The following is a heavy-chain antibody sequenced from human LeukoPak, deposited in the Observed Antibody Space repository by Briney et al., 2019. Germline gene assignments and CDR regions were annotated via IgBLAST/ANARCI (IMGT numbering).Heavy chain of an antibody. CDR1: GFTFSNYG. V-gene: IGHV3-23*01. J-gene: IGHJ4*02. CDR3: AKASVWTMVRVVSYFDD. CDR2: ISGSGDNT. D-gene: IGHD3-10*01. Sequence: GETLRLSCAASGFTFSNYGMTWVRQAPGKGLEWVSGISGSGDNTWYADSVKGRFTISRDNSKKTLYLQMHSLRAEDTAVYYCAKASVWTMVRVVSYFDDWGQGIQVTVSS.